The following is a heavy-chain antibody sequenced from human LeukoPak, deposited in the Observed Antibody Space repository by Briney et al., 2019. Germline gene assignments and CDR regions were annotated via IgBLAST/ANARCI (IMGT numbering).Heavy chain of an antibody. J-gene: IGHJ4*02. CDR1: GGTFSSYA. D-gene: IGHD3-10*01. V-gene: IGHV1-69*05. CDR3: ARDDLPYYGSGRSFDY. Sequence: SVKASCKASGGTFSSYAISWVRQAPGQGLEWMGGIIPIFGTANYAQTFQGRVTITTDESTSTAYMELSSLRSEDTAVYYCARDDLPYYGSGRSFDYWGQGTLVTVSS. CDR2: IIPIFGTA.